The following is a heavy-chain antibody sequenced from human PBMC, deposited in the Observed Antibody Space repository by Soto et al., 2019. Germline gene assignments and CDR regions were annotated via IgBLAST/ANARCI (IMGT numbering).Heavy chain of an antibody. CDR3: ARTSWELPYDY. V-gene: IGHV1-2*02. Sequence: ASVKVSCKASGYTFTGYYMHWVRQAPGQGLEWMGWINPNSGGTSYAQKFQGRVTMTRDTSISTAYMELSRLRSDDTAVYYCARTSWELPYDYWGQGTLVTVSS. D-gene: IGHD1-26*01. J-gene: IGHJ4*02. CDR2: INPNSGGT. CDR1: GYTFTGYY.